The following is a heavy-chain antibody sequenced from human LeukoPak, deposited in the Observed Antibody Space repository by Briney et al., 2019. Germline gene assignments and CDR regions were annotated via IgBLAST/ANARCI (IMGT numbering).Heavy chain of an antibody. Sequence: SETLSLTAISLGYSITMGYYGGWIRQPPGRGLDWIGSIYHSGSTYYNPSLKSRVTISVDTSKNQFSLKLSSVTAADTAVYYCARVSGWYRYFDYWGQGTLVTVSS. V-gene: IGHV4-38-2*02. D-gene: IGHD6-19*01. CDR1: GYSITMGYY. J-gene: IGHJ4*02. CDR3: ARVSGWYRYFDY. CDR2: IYHSGST.